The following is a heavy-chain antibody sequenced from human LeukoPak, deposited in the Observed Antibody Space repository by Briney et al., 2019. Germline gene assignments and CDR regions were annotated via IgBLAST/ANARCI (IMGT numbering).Heavy chain of an antibody. D-gene: IGHD6-6*01. Sequence: SVKVSCKASGGTVTSYGISWVRQAPGQGQGWKGRMIPIFGIANNAQKFQGRVTITADKSTSTAYMELSSLRSEDTAVYYCAGVEYSSSPPLSWGQGTLVTVSS. CDR1: GGTVTSYG. V-gene: IGHV1-69*10. CDR3: AGVEYSSSPPLS. CDR2: MIPIFGIA. J-gene: IGHJ4*02.